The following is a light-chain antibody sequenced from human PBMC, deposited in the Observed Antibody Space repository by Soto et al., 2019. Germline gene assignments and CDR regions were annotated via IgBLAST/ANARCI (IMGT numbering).Light chain of an antibody. CDR1: SSDVGGYNY. Sequence: QSALTQPASVSGSPGQSITLSCTGTSSDVGGYNYVSWYQQHPGKAPKLMIYDVSNRPSGVSNLFSASKSGNTASLTISGLQAEDEADYYCSLYTSKNTLVFGTGTKLTVL. V-gene: IGLV2-14*01. CDR3: SLYTSKNTLV. CDR2: DVS. J-gene: IGLJ1*01.